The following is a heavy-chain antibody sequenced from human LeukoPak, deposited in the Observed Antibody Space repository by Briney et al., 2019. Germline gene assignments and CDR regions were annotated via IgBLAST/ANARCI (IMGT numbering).Heavy chain of an antibody. V-gene: IGHV3-33*01. CDR2: IWHDGSKK. J-gene: IGHJ4*02. CDR1: GFTFSNYG. D-gene: IGHD5-12*01. Sequence: PGRSLRLSCAASGFTFSNYGFHWVRQAPGKRLEWVAVIWHDGSKKSYADSVKGRFTISRDNSKNTLYLQMNSLRDEDTAVYFCATALAGYSYDFDSWGQGTLVTVSS. CDR3: ATALAGYSYDFDS.